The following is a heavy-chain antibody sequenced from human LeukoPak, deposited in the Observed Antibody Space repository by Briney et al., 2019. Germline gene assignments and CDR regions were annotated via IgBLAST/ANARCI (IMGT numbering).Heavy chain of an antibody. J-gene: IGHJ4*02. D-gene: IGHD6-13*01. CDR2: VNSDGSGT. Sequence: GGSLRLSCAASGFTFSTYWMHWVRQAPGKGLVWVSRVNSDGSGTTYADSVKGRFTISRDNAKNTLYLQMNSLRAEDTAMYYCARVYSRGPFDSSGQGTLVTVSS. CDR3: ARVYSRGPFDS. CDR1: GFTFSTYW. V-gene: IGHV3-74*01.